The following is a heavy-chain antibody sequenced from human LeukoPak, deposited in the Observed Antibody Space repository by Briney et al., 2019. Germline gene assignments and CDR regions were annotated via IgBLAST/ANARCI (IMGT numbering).Heavy chain of an antibody. Sequence: ASVKVSCKASGYTFTGYYMHWVRQAPGQGLEWMGWINPNSGGTNYAQKFQGRVTITADESTSTAYMELSSLRSEDTAVYYCASDTGATDAFDIWGQGTMVTVSS. V-gene: IGHV1-2*02. D-gene: IGHD1-26*01. CDR3: ASDTGATDAFDI. CDR1: GYTFTGYY. J-gene: IGHJ3*02. CDR2: INPNSGGT.